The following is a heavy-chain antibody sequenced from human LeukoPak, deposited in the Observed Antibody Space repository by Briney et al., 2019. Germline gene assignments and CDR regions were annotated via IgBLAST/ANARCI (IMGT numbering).Heavy chain of an antibody. CDR2: ISYDGSNK. D-gene: IGHD3-3*01. CDR1: GFTFSSYA. Sequence: GGSLRLSCAASGFTFSSYAMHWVRQAPGKGLEWVAVISYDGSNKYYADSVKGRFTISRDNSKNTLYLQMNSLRAEDTAVYYCARETAYDFWSGYRGYFDYWGQGTLVTVSS. J-gene: IGHJ4*02. V-gene: IGHV3-30-3*01. CDR3: ARETAYDFWSGYRGYFDY.